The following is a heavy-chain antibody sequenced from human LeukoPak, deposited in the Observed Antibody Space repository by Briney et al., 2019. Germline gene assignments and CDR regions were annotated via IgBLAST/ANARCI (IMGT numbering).Heavy chain of an antibody. CDR2: ISSSCRTL. CDR3: AREFGELRSYGMDV. V-gene: IGHV3-48*03. CDR1: GFTFSSYE. Sequence: GGSLRLSCAASGFTFSSYEMNWVGQAPGKGLAGVSYISSSCRTLYYADSVKGRFTISRDNAKNSLYLQMNSLSAEYTAVYYCAREFGELRSYGMDVWGKGPTVTVSS. J-gene: IGHJ6*04. D-gene: IGHD3-10*01.